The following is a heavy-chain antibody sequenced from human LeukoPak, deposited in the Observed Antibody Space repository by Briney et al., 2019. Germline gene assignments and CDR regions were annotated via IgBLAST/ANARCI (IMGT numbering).Heavy chain of an antibody. J-gene: IGHJ3*02. Sequence: PSETLSLTCSVSGDSVSRSDSYWDWIRQPPGKGLEWIGTIYYSGRTYYNPSLKSRVTISVDTSKNQFSLKLSSVTAADTAVFYCATPYSGGYHGLDIWGQGTMVTVSS. CDR1: GDSVSRSDSY. D-gene: IGHD1-26*01. V-gene: IGHV4-39*01. CDR2: IYYSGRT. CDR3: ATPYSGGYHGLDI.